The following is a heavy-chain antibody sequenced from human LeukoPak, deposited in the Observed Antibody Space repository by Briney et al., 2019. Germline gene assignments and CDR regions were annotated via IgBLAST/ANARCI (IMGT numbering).Heavy chain of an antibody. CDR2: IYSGTI. CDR1: GFTFSNYG. CDR3: ARRAGAYSHPYDY. J-gene: IGHJ4*02. D-gene: IGHD4/OR15-4a*01. V-gene: IGHV3-NL1*01. Sequence: GGSLRLSCAASGFTFSNYGMHWVRQAPGKGLEWVSFIYSGTIHYSDSVKGRFTISRDNSKNTLYLQMNSLRAEDTAVNYCARRAGAYSHPYDYWGQGTLVTVSS.